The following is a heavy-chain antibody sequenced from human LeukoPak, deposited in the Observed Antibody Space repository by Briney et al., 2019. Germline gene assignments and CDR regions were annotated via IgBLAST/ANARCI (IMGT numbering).Heavy chain of an antibody. CDR2: INHSGST. Sequence: SETLSLTCAVSGGSFSGYYLSWIRQPPGKGREWMGEINHSGSTNYNPSLKSRVTISVDTSKTQFSRKLSSVTAADTAVYYCARSQNSYYSCVYDYWGQGSLVTVSS. CDR1: GGSFSGYY. V-gene: IGHV4-34*01. CDR3: ARSQNSYYSCVYDY. D-gene: IGHD3-10*01. J-gene: IGHJ4*02.